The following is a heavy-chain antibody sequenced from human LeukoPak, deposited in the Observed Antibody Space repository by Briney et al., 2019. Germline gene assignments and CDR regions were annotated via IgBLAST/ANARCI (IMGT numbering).Heavy chain of an antibody. D-gene: IGHD2-8*01. V-gene: IGHV3-53*01. CDR3: ARDSNGPGY. CDR2: IYSDGGT. CDR1: GFTVNSNY. Sequence: GGSLRLSCAASGFTVNSNYMSWVRQAPGTGLEWVSVIYSDGGTFYADSAKGRFTISRDNSKNTLHLQMNSLRVDDTAVYYCARDSNGPGYWGQGTLVTVSS. J-gene: IGHJ4*02.